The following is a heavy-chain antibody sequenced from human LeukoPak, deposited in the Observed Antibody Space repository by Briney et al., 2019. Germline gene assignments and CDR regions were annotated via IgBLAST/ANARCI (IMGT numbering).Heavy chain of an antibody. CDR2: ISGSGGST. CDR1: GFTFSSYG. J-gene: IGHJ5*02. V-gene: IGHV3-23*01. D-gene: IGHD6-13*01. Sequence: GGSLRLSCAASGFTFSSYGMSWVRQAPGKGLEWVSAISGSGGSTYYADSVKGRFTISRDNSKNTLYLQMNSLRAEDTAVYYCAKSSSSWYGYWFDPWGQGTLVTVSS. CDR3: AKSSSSWYGYWFDP.